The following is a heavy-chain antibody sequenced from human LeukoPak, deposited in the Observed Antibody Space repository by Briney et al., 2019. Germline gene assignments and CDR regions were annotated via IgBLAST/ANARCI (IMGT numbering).Heavy chain of an antibody. CDR1: GFSLSTSGAG. D-gene: IGHD2-21*02. CDR2: IYWNVDR. CDR3: AQLPKRHRVTLKRQTSWFDP. V-gene: IGHV2-5*01. Sequence: SGPTLVKPTQTLTLTFTFSGFSLSTSGAGVGRIRHPPGKALEWLALIYWNVDRRYSPSLKRRLTITKDTSKNQVVLTMTNMDPVDAATYYCAQLPKRHRVTLKRQTSWFDPWGQGTLVTVCS. J-gene: IGHJ5*02.